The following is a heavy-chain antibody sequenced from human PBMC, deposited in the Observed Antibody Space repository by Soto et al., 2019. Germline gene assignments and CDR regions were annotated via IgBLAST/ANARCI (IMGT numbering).Heavy chain of an antibody. V-gene: IGHV4-31*02. Sequence: SETLSLTXTVSGGSISSGGYYWSWIRQHPGKGLEWIGYIYYSGSTYYNPSLKSRVTISVDTSKNQFSLKLSSVTAADTAVYYCAGTPGVLWFGTYGMDVWGQGTTVTVSS. CDR2: IYYSGST. CDR3: AGTPGVLWFGTYGMDV. D-gene: IGHD3-10*01. J-gene: IGHJ6*02. CDR1: GGSISSGGYY.